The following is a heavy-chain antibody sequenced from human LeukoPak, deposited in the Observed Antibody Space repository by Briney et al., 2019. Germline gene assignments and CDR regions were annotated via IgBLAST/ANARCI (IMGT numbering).Heavy chain of an antibody. Sequence: PSETLSLSCTVSGASTSHFYWNWIRQPPGKGLEWIGYMHNSGNSKHSPSLKSRVTISIDTSKNQFSLQLTSVTAADTAMYFCARSAEWLRNAFDMWGQGTLVIVSS. D-gene: IGHD6-19*01. V-gene: IGHV4-59*01. CDR3: ARSAEWLRNAFDM. J-gene: IGHJ3*02. CDR2: MHNSGNS. CDR1: GASTSHFY.